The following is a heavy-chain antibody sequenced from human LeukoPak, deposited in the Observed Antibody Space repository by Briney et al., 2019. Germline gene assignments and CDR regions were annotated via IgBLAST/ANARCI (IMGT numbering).Heavy chain of an antibody. CDR2: IFPSGGEI. V-gene: IGHV3-23*01. D-gene: IGHD3-16*02. Sequence: GGPLRLSCAASGFTFSTFAMIWVRQPPGKGLEWVSSIFPSGGEIHYADSVKGRFTISRDNSKNTLYLQMNSLRAEDTALYSCASALESPFGGVFVWGQGTLVTVSS. CDR1: GFTFSTFA. CDR3: ASALESPFGGVFV. J-gene: IGHJ4*02.